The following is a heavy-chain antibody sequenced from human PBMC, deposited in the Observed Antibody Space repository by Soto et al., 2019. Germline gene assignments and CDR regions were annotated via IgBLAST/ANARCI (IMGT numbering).Heavy chain of an antibody. D-gene: IGHD1-26*01. Sequence: QVQLVQSGAEVKKPGASVKVSCKASGYTFSDYYIHWMRQAPGQGLEWMGWINPNSGGTKYAHKFQGWVTMTRGRSIKTAYMELSRLTSDHTAVYYCARESGGATATLDYYYFYVDVWGKGTTVTVSS. CDR1: GYTFSDYY. CDR2: INPNSGGT. V-gene: IGHV1-2*04. J-gene: IGHJ6*03. CDR3: ARESGGATATLDYYYFYVDV.